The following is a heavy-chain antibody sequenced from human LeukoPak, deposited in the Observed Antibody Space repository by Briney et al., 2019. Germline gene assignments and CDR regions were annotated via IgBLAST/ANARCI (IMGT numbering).Heavy chain of an antibody. V-gene: IGHV1-2*02. CDR3: ATLPPAMDV. J-gene: IGHJ6*02. CDR1: GYTLTDYY. CDR2: INPNSGDT. Sequence: ASVKVSCKASGYTLTDYYMHWVRQAPGQGLEWMGWINPNSGDTNYAQKFQGRVTMTRDTSITTAYMELSRLTSDDTAVYYCATLPPAMDVWGQGTTVTVSS.